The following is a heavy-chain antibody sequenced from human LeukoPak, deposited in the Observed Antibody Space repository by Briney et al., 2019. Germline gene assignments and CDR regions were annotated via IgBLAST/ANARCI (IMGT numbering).Heavy chain of an antibody. Sequence: SETLSLTCTVSGGSISSSSYYWGWIRQPPGKGLEWIGSIYYSGSTYYNPSLKSRVTISVDTSKNQFSLKLSSVTAADTAVYYCARGGQQLVHWFDPWGQGTLVTVSS. V-gene: IGHV4-39*07. D-gene: IGHD6-13*01. CDR1: GGSISSSSYY. J-gene: IGHJ5*02. CDR2: IYYSGST. CDR3: ARGGQQLVHWFDP.